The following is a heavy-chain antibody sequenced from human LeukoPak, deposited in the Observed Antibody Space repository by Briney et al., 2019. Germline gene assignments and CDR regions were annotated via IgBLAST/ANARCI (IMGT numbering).Heavy chain of an antibody. J-gene: IGHJ4*02. Sequence: GGSLRLSCAASGFTFSSYSLNWVRQAPGKGLEWVSSISSSGGYIYYADSVKGRFTISRDNAKNSLYLQMNSLRAEDTAVYYCAKAGGVTTSGWFDFWGQGTLVTVSS. V-gene: IGHV3-21*04. CDR2: ISSSGGYI. CDR3: AKAGGVTTSGWFDF. CDR1: GFTFSSYS. D-gene: IGHD6-19*01.